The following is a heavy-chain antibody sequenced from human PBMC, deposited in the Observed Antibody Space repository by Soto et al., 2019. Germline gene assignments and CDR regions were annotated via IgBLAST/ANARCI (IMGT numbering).Heavy chain of an antibody. CDR2: IHHSGSI. D-gene: IGHD2-21*02. J-gene: IGHJ6*02. CDR3: AREDDGGDSLDV. CDR1: GDSISSDYYH. Sequence: SGTLSLTFTVSGDSISSDYYHWTWIRQSPGKGLEWIGYIHHSGSILYNPSLKSRVTISVDTSKNQFSLHLTSVTAADTAVYFCAREDDGGDSLDVWGQGTTVTVSS. V-gene: IGHV4-30-4*08.